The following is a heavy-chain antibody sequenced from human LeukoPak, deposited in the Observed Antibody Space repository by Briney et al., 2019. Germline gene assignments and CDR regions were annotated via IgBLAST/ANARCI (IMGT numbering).Heavy chain of an antibody. Sequence: GGSLRLSCAASGFTFSSYWMHWVRQAPGKGLEWVSGISPSGDIKYYVDSVKGRFNVSRDNSKNTLYLQINSLRDEDTAVYYCAKDDAWLQYNDWGQGTLVTVSS. CDR1: GFTFSSYW. J-gene: IGHJ4*02. CDR2: ISPSGDIK. V-gene: IGHV3-23*01. CDR3: AKDDAWLQYND. D-gene: IGHD5-24*01.